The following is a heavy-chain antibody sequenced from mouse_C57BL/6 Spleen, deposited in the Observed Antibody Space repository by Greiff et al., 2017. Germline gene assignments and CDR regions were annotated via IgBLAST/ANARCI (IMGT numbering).Heavy chain of an antibody. CDR3: ARATIYYGYAMDY. CDR1: GYTFTDHT. CDR2: IYPRDGST. Sequence: QVQLQQSDAELVKPGASVKISCKVSGYTFTDHTIHWMKQRPEQGLEWIGYIYPRDGSTKYNQKFKDKATLTADKSSSTAYMQLSSLTYEDSAVYYCARATIYYGYAMDYWGQGTSVTVSS. J-gene: IGHJ4*01. D-gene: IGHD2-1*01. V-gene: IGHV1-78*01.